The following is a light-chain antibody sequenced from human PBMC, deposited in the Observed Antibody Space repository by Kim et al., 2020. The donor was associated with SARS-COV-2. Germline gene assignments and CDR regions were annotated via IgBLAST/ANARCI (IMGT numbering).Light chain of an antibody. Sequence: ASLGDRVTITCPSSQGLPNYLSWYQQKPGQAPKLLIFHASNLETGVPSRFIGSGSGTDFTLTISRLQPEDIATYYCQQYDKLPYTFGQGTKLEI. CDR2: HAS. J-gene: IGKJ2*01. CDR1: QGLPNY. CDR3: QQYDKLPYT. V-gene: IGKV1-33*01.